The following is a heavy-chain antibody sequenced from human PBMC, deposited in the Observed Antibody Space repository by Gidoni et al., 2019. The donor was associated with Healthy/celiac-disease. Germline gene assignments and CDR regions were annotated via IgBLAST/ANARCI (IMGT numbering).Heavy chain of an antibody. CDR2: ISSSSSYI. V-gene: IGHV3-21*01. CDR3: ARDRLYYYDSSGYFGAFDI. D-gene: IGHD3-22*01. J-gene: IGHJ3*02. Sequence: LEWVSSISSSSSYIYYADSVKSRFTISRDNAKNSLYLQMNSLRAEDTAVYYCARDRLYYYDSSGYFGAFDIWGQGTMVTVSS.